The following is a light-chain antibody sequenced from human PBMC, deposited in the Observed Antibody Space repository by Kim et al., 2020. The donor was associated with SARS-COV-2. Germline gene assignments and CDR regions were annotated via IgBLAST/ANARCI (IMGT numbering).Light chain of an antibody. J-gene: IGLJ3*02. CDR2: GKN. CDR3: NSRDSSGNPRWV. Sequence: LGQTVRITCQGDSLRSYYASWYQQKPGQAPVLVIYGKNNRPSGIPDQFSGSSSGNTASLTITGAQAEDEADYYCNSRDSSGNPRWVFGGGTKLTVL. V-gene: IGLV3-19*01. CDR1: SLRSYY.